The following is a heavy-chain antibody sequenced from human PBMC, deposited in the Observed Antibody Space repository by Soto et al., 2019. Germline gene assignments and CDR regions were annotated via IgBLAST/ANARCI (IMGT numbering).Heavy chain of an antibody. J-gene: IGHJ3*02. Sequence: QVQLVESGGGVVQPGRSLRLSCAASGFTFSSYGMHWVRQAPGKGLEWVAVISYDGSNKYYADSVKGRFTISRDNSKTTLYLQMNRLRAEDTAVYYCAKDLGRYSGYDYAWAAFDIWGQGTMVTVSS. CDR1: GFTFSSYG. D-gene: IGHD5-12*01. V-gene: IGHV3-30*18. CDR2: ISYDGSNK. CDR3: AKDLGRYSGYDYAWAAFDI.